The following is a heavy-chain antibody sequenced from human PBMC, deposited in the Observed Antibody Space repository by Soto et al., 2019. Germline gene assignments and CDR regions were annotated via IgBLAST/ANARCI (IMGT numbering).Heavy chain of an antibody. CDR2: IHNSGNT. J-gene: IGHJ4*02. V-gene: IGHV4-30-4*01. D-gene: IGHD3-16*02. CDR3: ARSTYGEGYPHFFAD. CDR1: GGSIHDIDSY. Sequence: QVQLQESGPGLVMPSQTLSLTCTVSGGSIHDIDSYWTWIRQSPGRGPEWIGYIHNSGNTFYSQSLKRRLAISIDTSKSQFSLKLSAVTAADTAFYYCARSTYGEGYPHFFADWGQGTLVTVSS.